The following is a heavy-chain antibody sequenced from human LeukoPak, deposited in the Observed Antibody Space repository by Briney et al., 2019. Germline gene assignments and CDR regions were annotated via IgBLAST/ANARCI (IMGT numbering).Heavy chain of an antibody. CDR2: IYYSGST. Sequence: SETPSLTCTVSGGSISSYYWSWIRQPPGKGLEWIGYIYYSGSTNYNPSLKSRVTISVDTSKNQFSLKLSSVTAADTAVYYCAREQYDFWSGYFQGRNWFDPWGQGTLVTVSS. J-gene: IGHJ5*02. V-gene: IGHV4-59*01. D-gene: IGHD3-3*01. CDR3: AREQYDFWSGYFQGRNWFDP. CDR1: GGSISSYY.